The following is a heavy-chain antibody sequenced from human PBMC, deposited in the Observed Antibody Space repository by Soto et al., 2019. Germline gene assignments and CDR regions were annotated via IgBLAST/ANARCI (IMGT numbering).Heavy chain of an antibody. CDR2: INAGNGNT. CDR3: ARDPPWGTSDYYGMDV. Sequence: QVQLVQSGAEVKKPGASGKVSCKASGYTFTSYAMHWVRQAPGQRLEWMGWINAGNGNTKYSQKFQGRVTITRDTSASTAYMELSSLRSEDTAVYYCARDPPWGTSDYYGMDVWGQGTTVTVSS. CDR1: GYTFTSYA. D-gene: IGHD3-16*01. J-gene: IGHJ6*02. V-gene: IGHV1-3*01.